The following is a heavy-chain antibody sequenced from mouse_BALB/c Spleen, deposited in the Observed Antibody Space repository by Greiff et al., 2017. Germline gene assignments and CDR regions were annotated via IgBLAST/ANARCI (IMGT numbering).Heavy chain of an antibody. D-gene: IGHD1-1*01. CDR3: ARWGVITTVVARGYAMDY. J-gene: IGHJ4*01. Sequence: EVQLQQSGPELVKPGASVKMSCKASGYTFTSYVMHWVKQKPGQGLEWIGYINPYNDGTKYNEKFKGKATLTSDKSSSTAYMELSSLTSEDSAVYYCARWGVITTVVARGYAMDYWGQGTSVTVSS. V-gene: IGHV1-14*01. CDR1: GYTFTSYV. CDR2: INPYNDGT.